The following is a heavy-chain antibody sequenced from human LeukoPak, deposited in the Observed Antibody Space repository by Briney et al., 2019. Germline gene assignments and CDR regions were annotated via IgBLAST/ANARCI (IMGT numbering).Heavy chain of an antibody. D-gene: IGHD2-2*01. CDR3: ARHGRRRYCSSTSCFHYGMDV. CDR1: GGTFSSYA. V-gene: IGHV1-69*13. CDR2: IIPIFGTA. Sequence: ASVKVSCKASGGTFSSYAISRVRQAPGQGLEWMGGIIPIFGTANYAQKFQGRVTITADESTSTAYMELSSLRSEDTAVYYCARHGRRRYCSSTSCFHYGMDVWGQGTTVTVSS. J-gene: IGHJ6*02.